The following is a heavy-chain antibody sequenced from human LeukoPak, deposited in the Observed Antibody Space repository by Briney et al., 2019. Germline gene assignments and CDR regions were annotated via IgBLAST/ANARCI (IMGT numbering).Heavy chain of an antibody. D-gene: IGHD4-23*01. V-gene: IGHV3-74*01. CDR3: ARGDYGGDSNAFDI. Sequence: PGGSLRLSCAASGFTFDDYGISWVRQAPGKGLVWVSRVNSDGSSTRYADSVKGRFTVSRDNARNTLSLQMNSLRAEDTAVYYCARGDYGGDSNAFDIWGPGTMVTVSS. CDR1: GFTFDDYG. J-gene: IGHJ3*02. CDR2: VNSDGSST.